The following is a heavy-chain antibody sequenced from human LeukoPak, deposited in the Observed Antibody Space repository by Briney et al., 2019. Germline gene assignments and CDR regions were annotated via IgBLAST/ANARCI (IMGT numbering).Heavy chain of an antibody. Sequence: PGGSLRLSCAASGFTFSSYAMHWVRHVPGKGLEWVSGISWNSGSIGYVDSVKGRFTISRDNAKNSLYPQMNSLRPEDTALYFCGRDVIGYDILAGNIDSWGQGTLVTVSS. CDR3: GRDVIGYDILAGNIDS. D-gene: IGHD3-9*01. J-gene: IGHJ4*02. V-gene: IGHV3-9*01. CDR1: GFTFSSYA. CDR2: ISWNSGSI.